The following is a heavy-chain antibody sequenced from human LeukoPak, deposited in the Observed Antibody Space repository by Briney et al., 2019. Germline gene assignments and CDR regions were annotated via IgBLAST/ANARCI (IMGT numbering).Heavy chain of an antibody. Sequence: GGSLRLSWAATGFTFSHFWMIWVRQAPGKGREGLTNINEDESLKFYVDSVKEPFTISRDNAKESLYLKMNSLRADDTAVYYCVRGPLVRADGLAWGEGTVVTVS. V-gene: IGHV3-7*03. J-gene: IGHJ4*02. CDR1: GFTFSHFW. D-gene: IGHD1-26*01. CDR2: INEDESLK. CDR3: VRGPLVRADGLA.